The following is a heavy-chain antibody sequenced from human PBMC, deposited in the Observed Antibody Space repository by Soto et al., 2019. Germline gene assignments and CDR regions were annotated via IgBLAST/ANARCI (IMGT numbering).Heavy chain of an antibody. CDR1: GFTFSSYW. Sequence: EVQLVESGGGLVQPGGSLRLSCAASGFTFSSYWMHWVRQAPGKGLVWVSRINSDGSSTSYADSVKGRITNSRDNAKNTLYLQMNSLRAEDTAVYYCARGGHIVVVTATLDYWGQGTLVTVSS. D-gene: IGHD2-21*02. V-gene: IGHV3-74*01. J-gene: IGHJ4*02. CDR3: ARGGHIVVVTATLDY. CDR2: INSDGSST.